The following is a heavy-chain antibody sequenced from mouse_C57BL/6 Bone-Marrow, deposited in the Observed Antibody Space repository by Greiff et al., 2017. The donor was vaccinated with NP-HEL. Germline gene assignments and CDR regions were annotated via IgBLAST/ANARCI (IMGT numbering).Heavy chain of an antibody. CDR1: GYTFTSYW. V-gene: IGHV1-5*01. CDR2: IYPGNSDT. CDR3: TRSGGWLLRRDPFAY. Sequence: VQLQQSGTVLARPGASVKMSCKTSGYTFTSYWMHWVKQRPGQGLEWIGAIYPGNSDTSYNQQFKGKAKLTAVTAASTAYMELSSLTNEDSAVYYCTRSGGWLLRRDPFAYWGQGTLVTVSA. J-gene: IGHJ3*01. D-gene: IGHD2-3*01.